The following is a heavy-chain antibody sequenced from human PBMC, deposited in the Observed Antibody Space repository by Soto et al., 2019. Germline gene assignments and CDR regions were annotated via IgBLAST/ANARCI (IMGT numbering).Heavy chain of an antibody. Sequence: QVQLVESGGGVVQPGRSLRRSCAASGFTFSSYGMHWVRQAPGKGLEWVAVISYDGSNKYYADSVKGRFTISRDNSKNTLYLQMSSLRAEDTAVYYCAKDRTVTTSNDAFDNWGQGTMVTVSS. CDR2: ISYDGSNK. CDR3: AKDRTVTTSNDAFDN. CDR1: GFTFSSYG. D-gene: IGHD4-17*01. V-gene: IGHV3-30*18. J-gene: IGHJ3*02.